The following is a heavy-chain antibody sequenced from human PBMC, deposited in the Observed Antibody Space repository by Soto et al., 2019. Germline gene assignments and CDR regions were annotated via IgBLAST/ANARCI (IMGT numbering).Heavy chain of an antibody. D-gene: IGHD3-22*01. CDR2: ISAYNGNT. J-gene: IGHJ4*02. CDR1: GYTFTSYG. Sequence: GASVKVSCKDSGYTFTSYGISWVRQAPGQGLEWMGWISAYNGNTNYAQKLQGRVTMTTDTSTSTAYMELRSLRSDDTAVYYCARLQQLVQDRPEYYYDSSGYYSLDYWGQGTLVTVSS. V-gene: IGHV1-18*01. CDR3: ARLQQLVQDRPEYYYDSSGYYSLDY.